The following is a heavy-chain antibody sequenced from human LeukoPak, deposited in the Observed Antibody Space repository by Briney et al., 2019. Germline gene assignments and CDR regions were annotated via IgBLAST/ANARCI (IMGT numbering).Heavy chain of an antibody. Sequence: GGSLRLSCAASGFTFSSYAMHWVRQAPGKGLEWVAVISYDGSNKYYADSVKGRFTISRDNSKNTLYLQMNSLRAEDTAVYYCARSVGAEYYYYYYMDVWGKGTTVTVSS. J-gene: IGHJ6*03. V-gene: IGHV3-30*04. CDR3: ARSVGAEYYYYYYMDV. D-gene: IGHD1-26*01. CDR2: ISYDGSNK. CDR1: GFTFSSYA.